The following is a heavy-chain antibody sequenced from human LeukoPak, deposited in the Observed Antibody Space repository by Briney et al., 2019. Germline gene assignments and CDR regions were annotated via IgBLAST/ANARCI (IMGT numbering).Heavy chain of an antibody. CDR3: ARFETVAAKPFEY. CDR1: GFTFSSYS. J-gene: IGHJ4*02. D-gene: IGHD6-19*01. Sequence: GGSLRLSCAASGFTFSSYSMNWVRQAPGKGLEWVSSISSESTYILYADSVKGRFTISRDNAKNSLYLQMNSLRAEDTGVYYCARFETVAAKPFEYWGQGTLVTVSS. CDR2: ISSESTYI. V-gene: IGHV3-21*01.